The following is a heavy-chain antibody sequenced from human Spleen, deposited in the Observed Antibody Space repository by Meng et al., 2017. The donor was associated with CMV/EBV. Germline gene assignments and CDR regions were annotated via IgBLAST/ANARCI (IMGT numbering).Heavy chain of an antibody. J-gene: IGHJ4*02. CDR2: IYSGGGT. V-gene: IGHV3-53*05. Sequence: GGSLRLSCAASGFTVNNNYMSWVRQPPGKGLEWVSLIYSGGGTQYADSVKGRFTISRDNAKNSLHLQMNSLRVEDTALYYCASIGAGAHDYWGQGTLVTVSS. CDR1: GFTVNNNY. D-gene: IGHD6-13*01. CDR3: ASIGAGAHDY.